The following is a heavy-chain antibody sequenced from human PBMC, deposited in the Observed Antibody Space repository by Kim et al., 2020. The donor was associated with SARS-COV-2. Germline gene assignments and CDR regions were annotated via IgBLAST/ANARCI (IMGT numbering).Heavy chain of an antibody. CDR2: IYYSGST. J-gene: IGHJ6*02. CDR1: GGSISSYY. D-gene: IGHD1-26*01. V-gene: IGHV4-59*01. CDR3: ARGSGSRYYYYGMDV. Sequence: SETLSLTCTVSGGSISSYYWSWIRQPPGKGLEWIGYIYYSGSTNYNPSLKSRVTISVDTSKNQFSLKLSSVTAADTAVYYCARGSGSRYYYYGMDVWGQGTTVTVSS.